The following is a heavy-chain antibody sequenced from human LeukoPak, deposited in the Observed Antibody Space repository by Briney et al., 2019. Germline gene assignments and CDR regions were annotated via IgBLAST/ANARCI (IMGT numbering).Heavy chain of an antibody. CDR1: GSSISSGDYY. J-gene: IGHJ5*02. CDR2: IYYSGST. D-gene: IGHD4-23*01. Sequence: PSQTLSLTCTVSGSSISSGDYYWSWIRQPPGKGLEWIGYIYYSGSTYYNPSLKSRVTISVDTSKNQFSLKLSSVTAADTAVYYCARVGGNNWFDPWGQGTLVTVSS. CDR3: ARVGGNNWFDP. V-gene: IGHV4-30-4*08.